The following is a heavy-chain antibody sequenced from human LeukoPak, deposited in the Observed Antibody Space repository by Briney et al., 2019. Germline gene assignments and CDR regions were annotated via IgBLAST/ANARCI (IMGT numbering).Heavy chain of an antibody. CDR1: GFPFSAYD. CDR3: VRGALPGDNWCFDL. V-gene: IGHV3-13*01. Sequence: GGSLRLSCATSGFPFSAYDMHWVRQAPGKGLEWASAFGSAGDTYYPGAVKGRFTISRDYAKNSLFLQMNNLIAGDTAVYFCVRGALPGDNWCFDLWGRGTLVTVSS. J-gene: IGHJ2*01. CDR2: FGSAGDT.